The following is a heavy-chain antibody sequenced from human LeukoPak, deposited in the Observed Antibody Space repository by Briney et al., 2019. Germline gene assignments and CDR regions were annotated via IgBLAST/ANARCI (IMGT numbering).Heavy chain of an antibody. D-gene: IGHD2-15*01. V-gene: IGHV4-30-4*01. CDR1: GGSISSGDYY. Sequence: SETLSLTCTVSGGSISSGDYYWSWIRQPPGMGLEWIGYIYYSGRTSYNPSLKSRVTISVDTSKNQFSLKLSSVTAADTAVYSCARSKLGYCSGGTCYRYFDYWGQGTLVTVSS. J-gene: IGHJ4*02. CDR3: ARSKLGYCSGGTCYRYFDY. CDR2: IYYSGRT.